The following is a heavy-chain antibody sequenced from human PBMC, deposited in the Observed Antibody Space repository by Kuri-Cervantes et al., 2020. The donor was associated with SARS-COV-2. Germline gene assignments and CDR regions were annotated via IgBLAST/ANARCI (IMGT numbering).Heavy chain of an antibody. CDR1: GYTFTGYH. CDR3: ARDQPKYSSSSVGNYYYYYGMDV. J-gene: IGHJ6*02. D-gene: IGHD6-6*01. CDR2: INPNSGGT. V-gene: IGHV1-2*04. Sequence: ASVKVSCKVSGYTFTGYHMHWVRQAPGQGLEWMGWINPNSGGTNYAQKFQGWVTMTRDTSISTAYMELSRLRSDDTAVYYCARDQPKYSSSSVGNYYYYYGMDVWGQGTTVTVSS.